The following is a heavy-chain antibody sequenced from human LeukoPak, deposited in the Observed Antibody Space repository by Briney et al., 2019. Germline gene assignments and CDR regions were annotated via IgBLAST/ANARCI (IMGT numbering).Heavy chain of an antibody. D-gene: IGHD1-26*01. V-gene: IGHV4-61*02. Sequence: SETLSLTCTVSGYSISSGTYYWSWIRQPAGEGLEWIGRIYTSGSTNYNPSFKSRVTISVDTSKNQFSLKLSSVTAADTAVYYCARTTYSGSCSDYFDYWGQGTLVTVSS. CDR2: IYTSGST. J-gene: IGHJ4*02. CDR3: ARTTYSGSCSDYFDY. CDR1: GYSISSGTYY.